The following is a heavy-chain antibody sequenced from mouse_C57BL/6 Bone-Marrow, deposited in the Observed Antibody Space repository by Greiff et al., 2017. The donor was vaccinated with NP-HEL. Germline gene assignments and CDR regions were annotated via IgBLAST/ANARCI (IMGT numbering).Heavy chain of an antibody. D-gene: IGHD2-3*01. J-gene: IGHJ4*01. V-gene: IGHV3-6*01. CDR3: ARDLDDYYDGDYYAMDY. CDR1: GYSITSGYY. Sequence: EVQLQESGPGLVKPSQSLSLTCSVTGYSITSGYYWNWIRQFPGNKLEWMGYISYDGSNNYNPSLKNRISITRDTSKNQFFLKLNSVTTEDTATYYCARDLDDYYDGDYYAMDYWGQGTSVTVSS. CDR2: ISYDGSN.